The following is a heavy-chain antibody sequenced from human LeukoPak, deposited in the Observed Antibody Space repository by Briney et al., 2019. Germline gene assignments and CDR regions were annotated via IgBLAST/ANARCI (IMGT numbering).Heavy chain of an antibody. V-gene: IGHV4-38-2*02. CDR1: DYSISSDYY. Sequence: SETLSLTCTVSDYSISSDYYWGWIRQTPGKGLEWIGDIYHSGHIYYNPSLKSRVTISLDTSKNQFSLKLSSVTAADTAVYYCARGVAAAGTSAFDIWGQGTMVTVSS. D-gene: IGHD6-13*01. CDR2: IYHSGHI. CDR3: ARGVAAAGTSAFDI. J-gene: IGHJ3*02.